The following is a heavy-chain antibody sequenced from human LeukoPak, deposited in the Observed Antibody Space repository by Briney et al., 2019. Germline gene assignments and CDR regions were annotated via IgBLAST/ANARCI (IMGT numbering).Heavy chain of an antibody. CDR3: ARAMPPRELHPFNDAFDI. V-gene: IGHV1-2*04. CDR2: INPNSGGT. Sequence: ASVKVSCKASGYTFTGYYMHWVRQAPGQGLEWMGWINPNSGGTNYAQKFQGWFTMTRDTSNSTAYMELSRLRSDDTAVYYCARAMPPRELHPFNDAFDIWGQGTMVTVSS. J-gene: IGHJ3*02. CDR1: GYTFTGYY. D-gene: IGHD1-26*01.